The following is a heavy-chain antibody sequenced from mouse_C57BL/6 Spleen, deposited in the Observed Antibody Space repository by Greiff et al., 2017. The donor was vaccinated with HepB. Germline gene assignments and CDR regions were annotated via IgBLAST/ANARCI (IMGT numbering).Heavy chain of an antibody. D-gene: IGHD2-4*01. CDR3: ARFWDYDPHYAMDY. J-gene: IGHJ4*01. V-gene: IGHV1-80*01. CDR1: GYAFSSYW. Sequence: QVQLQQSGAELVKPGASVKISCKASGYAFSSYWMNWVKQRPGKGLEWIGQIYPGDGDTNYNGKFKGKATLTADKSSSTAYMQLSSLTSEDSAVYFCARFWDYDPHYAMDYWGQGTSVTVSS. CDR2: IYPGDGDT.